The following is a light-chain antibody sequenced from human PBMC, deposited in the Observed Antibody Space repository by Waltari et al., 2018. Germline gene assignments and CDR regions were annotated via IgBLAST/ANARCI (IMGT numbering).Light chain of an antibody. CDR3: QQSDTFFALT. CDR1: QNINIF. Sequence: DIQMTQSPSSLSASVGDRVTITCRASQNINIFLSWYQQRPGRAPRLPISAASSLHSGVPSRVSGSGSGTDFTLTIASLQPEDFATYYCQQSDTFFALTFGGGTKVEI. V-gene: IGKV1-39*01. CDR2: AAS. J-gene: IGKJ4*01.